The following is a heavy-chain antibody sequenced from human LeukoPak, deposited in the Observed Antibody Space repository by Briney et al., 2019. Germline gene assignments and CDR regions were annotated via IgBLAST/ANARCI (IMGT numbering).Heavy chain of an antibody. Sequence: ASVRVSCKASGYTFTGYYMHWVRQAPGQGLEWMGWINPNSGGTNYAQKFQGRVTMTRDTSISTAYMELSRLRSDDTAVYYCARTYYDFWSVYNYWGQGTLVTVSS. V-gene: IGHV1-2*02. CDR1: GYTFTGYY. J-gene: IGHJ4*02. CDR3: ARTYYDFWSVYNY. D-gene: IGHD3-3*01. CDR2: INPNSGGT.